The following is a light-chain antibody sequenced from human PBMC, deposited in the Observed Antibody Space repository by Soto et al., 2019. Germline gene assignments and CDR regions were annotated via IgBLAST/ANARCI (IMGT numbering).Light chain of an antibody. Sequence: EVVLTQSPGTLSLSPGERATLPCRASQSVGNNYLAWYQQKPGQAPRLLIYDASTRATGIPDRFSGSGSGTDFTRSISRLEPEDFAVYYWQQYAYSPRTVGRGTKVDIK. CDR1: QSVGNNY. CDR3: QQYAYSPRT. J-gene: IGKJ2*01. V-gene: IGKV3-20*01. CDR2: DAS.